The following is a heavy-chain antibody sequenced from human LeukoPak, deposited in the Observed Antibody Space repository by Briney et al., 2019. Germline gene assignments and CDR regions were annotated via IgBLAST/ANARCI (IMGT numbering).Heavy chain of an antibody. CDR3: ARVGDYSNYPYYYYYYYMDV. J-gene: IGHJ6*03. Sequence: GGSLRLSCAASGFTFSDYYMSWIRQAPGKGLEWVSYISSSGSTIYYADSVKGRFTISRDNAKNSLYLQMNSLRAEDTAVYYCARVGDYSNYPYYYYYYYMDVWGKGTTVTVSS. CDR2: ISSSGSTI. D-gene: IGHD4-11*01. V-gene: IGHV3-11*04. CDR1: GFTFSDYY.